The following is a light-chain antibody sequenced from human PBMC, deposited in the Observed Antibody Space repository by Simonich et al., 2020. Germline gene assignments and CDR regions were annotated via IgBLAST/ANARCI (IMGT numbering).Light chain of an antibody. Sequence: DIQMTQSPSSVSASVGDRVTITCREGQGISSWLAWYQQKPGKAPKLLIYAASSLQSGVPSRFIGSGSGTDFTLTISSLQAEDVAVYYCQQYYSTPLTFGGGTKVEIK. CDR1: QGISSW. V-gene: IGKV1-12*01. CDR3: QQYYSTPLT. CDR2: AAS. J-gene: IGKJ4*01.